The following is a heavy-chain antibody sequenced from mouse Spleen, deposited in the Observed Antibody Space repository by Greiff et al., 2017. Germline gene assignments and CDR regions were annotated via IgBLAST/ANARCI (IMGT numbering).Heavy chain of an antibody. J-gene: IGHJ1*01. Sequence: EVKVVESGGGLVKPGGSLKLSCAASGFAFSSYDMSWVRQTPEKRLEWVAYISSGGGSTYYPDTVKGRFTISRDNAKNTLYLQMSSLRSEDTALYYCARDRHSYYSYDGPSRYFDVWGAGTTVTVSS. V-gene: IGHV5-12-1*01. CDR1: GFAFSSYD. CDR2: ISSGGGST. CDR3: ARDRHSYYSYDGPSRYFDV. D-gene: IGHD2-12*01.